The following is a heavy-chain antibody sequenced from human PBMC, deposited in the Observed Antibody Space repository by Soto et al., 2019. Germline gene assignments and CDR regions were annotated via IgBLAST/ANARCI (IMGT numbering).Heavy chain of an antibody. CDR2: ISSSSSTI. Sequence: EVQLVESGGGLVQPGGSLRLSCAASGFTFSSYSMNWVRQAPGKGLEWVSYISSSSSTIYYADSVKGRFTISRDNSKNSLYLQMNSLRDEDTAVYYCARDDSDIVTGYYYYGMDVWGQGTTVTVSS. J-gene: IGHJ6*02. D-gene: IGHD3-9*01. V-gene: IGHV3-48*02. CDR1: GFTFSSYS. CDR3: ARDDSDIVTGYYYYGMDV.